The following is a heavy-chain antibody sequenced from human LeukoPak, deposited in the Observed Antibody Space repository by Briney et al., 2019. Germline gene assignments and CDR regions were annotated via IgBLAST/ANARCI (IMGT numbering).Heavy chain of an antibody. Sequence: GGSLRLSCAASGFTFSSYAMSWVRQAPGKGLEWVSAISGSGGSTYYADSVKGRFTISRDNSKNTLYLEMNSLRAEDTAVYYCAKVPLSSSGWDREYYFDYWGQGTLVTVSS. CDR3: AKVPLSSSGWDREYYFDY. CDR1: GFTFSSYA. CDR2: ISGSGGST. D-gene: IGHD6-19*01. J-gene: IGHJ4*02. V-gene: IGHV3-23*01.